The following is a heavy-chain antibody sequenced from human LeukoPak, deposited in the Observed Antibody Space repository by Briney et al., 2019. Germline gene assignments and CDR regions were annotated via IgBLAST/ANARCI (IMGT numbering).Heavy chain of an antibody. CDR2: IYTSGST. Sequence: SETLSLTCTVSGGSINIYYWSWIRQPAGKGLEWIGRIYTSGSTNYNPSLKSRVTMSVDTSKNQFSLKLSSVTAADTAVYYCARENSVYDFWSGYSYYFDYWGQGTLVTVSS. CDR1: GGSINIYY. CDR3: ARENSVYDFWSGYSYYFDY. D-gene: IGHD3-3*01. V-gene: IGHV4-4*07. J-gene: IGHJ4*02.